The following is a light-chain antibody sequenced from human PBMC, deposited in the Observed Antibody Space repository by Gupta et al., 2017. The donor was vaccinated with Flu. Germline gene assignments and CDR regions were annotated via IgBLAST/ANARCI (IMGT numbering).Light chain of an antibody. CDR2: DAT. J-gene: IGKJ1*01. Sequence: GDRVTITCRASQGIRDDLAWYQQKPGKAPKSLIYDATNLQSGVPSRFTGSGSGTEFTLTISSLQPEEFATYYCLQHNSYPRTFGQGTKVEIK. CDR1: QGIRDD. V-gene: IGKV1-17*01. CDR3: LQHNSYPRT.